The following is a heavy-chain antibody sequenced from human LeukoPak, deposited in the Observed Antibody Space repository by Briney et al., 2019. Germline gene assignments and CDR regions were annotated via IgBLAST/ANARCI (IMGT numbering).Heavy chain of an antibody. V-gene: IGHV1-8*01. CDR1: GYTFTSYD. CDR2: MNPNSGNT. Sequence: ASVKVSCKASGYTFTSYDINWVRQATGQGLEWMGWMNPNSGNTGYAQKLQGRVTMTTDTSTSTAYMELRSLRSDDTAVYYCARDRVTMVRGNWFDPWGQGTLVTVSS. D-gene: IGHD3-10*01. J-gene: IGHJ5*02. CDR3: ARDRVTMVRGNWFDP.